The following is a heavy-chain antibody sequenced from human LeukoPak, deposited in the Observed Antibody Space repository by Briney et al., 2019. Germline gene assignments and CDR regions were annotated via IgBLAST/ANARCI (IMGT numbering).Heavy chain of an antibody. CDR2: IYTSGST. CDR3: ARVDYYYYMDV. V-gene: IGHV4-61*02. CDR1: GGSISSGSYY. J-gene: IGHJ6*03. Sequence: VKPSQTLSLTCTVSGGSISSGSYYWSWIRQPAGKGLEWIGRIYTSGSTNYNPSLKSRVTISVDTSKNQSSLKLSSVTAADTAVYYCARVDYYYYMDVWGKGTTVTVSS.